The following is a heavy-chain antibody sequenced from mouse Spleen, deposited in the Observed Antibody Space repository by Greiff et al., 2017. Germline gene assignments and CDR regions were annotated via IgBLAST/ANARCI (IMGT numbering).Heavy chain of an antibody. V-gene: IGHV1-26*01. Sequence: EVQLQQSGPELVKPGASVKISCKASGYTFTDYYMNWVKQSHGKSLEWIGDINPNNGGTSYNQKFKGKATLTVDKSSSTAYMELRSLTSEDSAVYYCARWMITTSMDYWGQGTSVTVSS. CDR3: ARWMITTSMDY. J-gene: IGHJ4*01. D-gene: IGHD2-4*01. CDR2: INPNNGGT. CDR1: GYTFTDYY.